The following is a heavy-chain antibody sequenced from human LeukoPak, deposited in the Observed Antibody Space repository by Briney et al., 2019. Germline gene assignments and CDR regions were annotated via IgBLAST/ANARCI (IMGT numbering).Heavy chain of an antibody. J-gene: IGHJ5*02. D-gene: IGHD1-14*01. CDR1: DGSMSSNSYY. CDR2: SSYSGRT. Sequence: PSETQSLTCTVSDGSMSSNSYYWGWIRKPPGKGLEWIGSSSYSGRTYYNPAHESRVTISVDASKNQFSLELNSVTAADTAVYYCARDQQYHRPAGWFDPWGQGTLVTVSS. V-gene: IGHV4-39*01. CDR3: ARDQQYHRPAGWFDP.